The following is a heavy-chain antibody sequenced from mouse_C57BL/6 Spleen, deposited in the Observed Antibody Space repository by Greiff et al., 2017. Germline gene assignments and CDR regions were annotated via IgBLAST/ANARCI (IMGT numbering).Heavy chain of an antibody. D-gene: IGHD2-1*01. CDR2: INPSSGYT. Sequence: QVQLKQSGAGLARPGASVKMSCKASGYTFTSYTMHWVKQRPGQGLEWIGYINPSSGYTKYNQKFKDKATLTADKSSSTAYMQLSSLTSEDSAVYYCAREEGYGNYGYWGQGTLVTVSA. CDR1: GYTFTSYT. V-gene: IGHV1-4*01. CDR3: AREEGYGNYGY. J-gene: IGHJ3*01.